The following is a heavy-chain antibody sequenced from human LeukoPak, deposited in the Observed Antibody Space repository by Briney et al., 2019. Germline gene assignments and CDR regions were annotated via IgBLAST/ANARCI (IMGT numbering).Heavy chain of an antibody. CDR1: GFSVSSNY. Sequence: SGGSLRLSCAASGFSVSSNYMSWVRQAPGKGLEWVSAISGSGGSTYYADSVKGRFTISRDNSKNTLYLQMNSLRAEDTAIYYCAKTSRGNSGYDSPFDYWGQGTLVTVSS. CDR3: AKTSRGNSGYDSPFDY. J-gene: IGHJ4*02. CDR2: ISGSGGST. V-gene: IGHV3-23*01. D-gene: IGHD5-12*01.